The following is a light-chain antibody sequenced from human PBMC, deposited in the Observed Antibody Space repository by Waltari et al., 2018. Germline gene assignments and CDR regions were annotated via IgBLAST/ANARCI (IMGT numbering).Light chain of an antibody. J-gene: IGLJ2*01. CDR2: DVT. CDR3: SSYTSSGTLRI. Sequence: QSVLTQPAPVSGSPGQSITISCTGTNSDGGGYNYVSWYQQYPGKAPRLMIYDVTKRPSGVSNRFSGSKSGNTASLTISGLQAEDEADYYCSSYTSSGTLRIFGGGTKVTAL. CDR1: NSDGGGYNY. V-gene: IGLV2-14*01.